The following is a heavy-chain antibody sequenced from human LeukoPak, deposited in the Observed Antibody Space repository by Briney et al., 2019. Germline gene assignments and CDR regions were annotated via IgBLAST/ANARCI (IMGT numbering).Heavy chain of an antibody. D-gene: IGHD3-10*01. J-gene: IGHJ3*02. Sequence: PSETLSLTCTVSGGSISSYYWSWIRQPPGKGLEWIGYIYYSGSTNYNPSLKSRVTISVDTSKNQFSLKLSSVTAADTAVYYCARDFSYYGSGSYWQAFDIWGQGTMVTVSS. V-gene: IGHV4-59*01. CDR1: GGSISSYY. CDR2: IYYSGST. CDR3: ARDFSYYGSGSYWQAFDI.